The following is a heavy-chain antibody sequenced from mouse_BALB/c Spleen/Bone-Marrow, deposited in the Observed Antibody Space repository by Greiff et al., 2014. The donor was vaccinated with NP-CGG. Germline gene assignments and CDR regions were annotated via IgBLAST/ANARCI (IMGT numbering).Heavy chain of an antibody. J-gene: IGHJ4*01. Sequence: VQLQQSGAELMTPGTSVKISCKATGYTFSSYWIEWVKQRPGLGLEWIGEILPGSAITNYNEKFKGKATFTADTSSNTAYMQLSSLTSEDSAVYYCARRYFYSMDYWGQGTSVTVSS. CDR1: GYTFSSYW. CDR3: ARRYFYSMDY. D-gene: IGHD2-14*01. V-gene: IGHV1-9*01. CDR2: ILPGSAIT.